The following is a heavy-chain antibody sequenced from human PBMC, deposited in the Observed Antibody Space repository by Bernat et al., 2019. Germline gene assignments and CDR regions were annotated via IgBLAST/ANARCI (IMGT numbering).Heavy chain of an antibody. J-gene: IGHJ3*02. CDR1: GFTINRYA. CDR3: AKEGEGNNWSSFDI. V-gene: IGHV3-30*18. CDR2: ISIDGNKK. D-gene: IGHD1-1*01. Sequence: QVHLVESGGGVVQPGRSLRLSCAASGFTINRYAMHWVRQAPGKGLEWVAVISIDGNKKHYAESVEGRFPISRDSSKNTLYLQMNSLRVEDTAVYYCAKEGEGNNWSSFDIWGQGTMVTVSS.